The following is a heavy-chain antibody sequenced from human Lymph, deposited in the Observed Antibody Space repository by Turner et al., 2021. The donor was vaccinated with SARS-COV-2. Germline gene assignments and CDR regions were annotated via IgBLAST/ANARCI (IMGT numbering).Heavy chain of an antibody. CDR3: TRGLGSSWYSGGFDF. D-gene: IGHD6-13*01. J-gene: IGHJ4*02. Sequence: VQLVAPGGSVVEPGRSLRFSCAASGFTFSTNVMDWVRQAPGKGLEWVAVILYDGSNKYYADFVKGRITISRDNSKNTLLLQMTRLGAEVTAVYYCTRGLGSSWYSGGFDFWGQGTLVTVSS. CDR1: GFTFSTNV. CDR2: ILYDGSNK. V-gene: IGHV3-33*01.